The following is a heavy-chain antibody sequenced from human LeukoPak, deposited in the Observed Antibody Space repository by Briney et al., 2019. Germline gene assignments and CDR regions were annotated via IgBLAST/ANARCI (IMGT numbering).Heavy chain of an antibody. CDR2: ISGSGGST. V-gene: IGHV3-23*01. CDR1: GFTFSSYA. D-gene: IGHD3-9*01. CDR3: AKGPTYYDILTGYYYYGMDV. J-gene: IGHJ6*02. Sequence: GGSLRLSCAASGFTFSSYAMRWVRQAPGKGLEWVSAISGSGGSTYYADSVKGRFTISRDNSKNTLYLQMNSLRAEDTAVYYCAKGPTYYDILTGYYYYGMDVWGQGTTVTVSS.